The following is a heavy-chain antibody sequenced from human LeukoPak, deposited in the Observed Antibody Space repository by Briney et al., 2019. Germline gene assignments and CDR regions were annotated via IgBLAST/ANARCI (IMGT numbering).Heavy chain of an antibody. Sequence: VASVKVSCKASGYTFTSYGISWVRQAPGQGLEWMGWISAYNGNTNYAQKLQGRVTMTTDTSTSTAYMELRSLRSDDTAVYYCARFTYYYDSRGFDYWGQGTLVTVSS. CDR1: GYTFTSYG. D-gene: IGHD3-22*01. CDR2: ISAYNGNT. J-gene: IGHJ4*02. CDR3: ARFTYYYDSRGFDY. V-gene: IGHV1-18*01.